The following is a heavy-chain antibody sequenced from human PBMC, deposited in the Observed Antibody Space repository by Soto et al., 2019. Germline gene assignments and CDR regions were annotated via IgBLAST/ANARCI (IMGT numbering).Heavy chain of an antibody. D-gene: IGHD1-26*01. CDR3: ARDPARGGGSYLGYFDY. CDR2: IYYRGST. CDR1: GGSIRSGDNY. J-gene: IGHJ4*02. Sequence: QVQLQESGPRLVKPSQTLSLTCTVSGGSIRSGDNYWSWIRQTPGKGLEWIGYIYYRGSTYYNQSLKGRITISADTSIRPFCVTVPFAAAADTDVSYCARDPARGGGSYLGYFDYWGQGTPVTVSS. V-gene: IGHV4-30-4*01.